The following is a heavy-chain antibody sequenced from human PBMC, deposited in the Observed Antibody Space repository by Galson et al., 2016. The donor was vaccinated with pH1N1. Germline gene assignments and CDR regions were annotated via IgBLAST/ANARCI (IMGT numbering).Heavy chain of an antibody. CDR2: IIPMFGTT. J-gene: IGHJ3*02. CDR1: GGPFKTYT. D-gene: IGHD3-10*01. Sequence: SVKVSCKVSGGPFKTYTFSWVRQAPGQGLEWMARIIPMFGTTKYAQNFQDRVTITADESTCTVYMELNSLTSEDTAVYYCARDVRTYYISWTDSFAIWGRGTRIIVS. CDR3: ARDVRTYYISWTDSFAI. V-gene: IGHV1-69*13.